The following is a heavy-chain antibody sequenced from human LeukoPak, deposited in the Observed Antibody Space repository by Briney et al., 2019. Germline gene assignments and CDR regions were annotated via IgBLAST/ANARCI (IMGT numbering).Heavy chain of an antibody. V-gene: IGHV1-69*05. D-gene: IGHD2-2*01. CDR1: GDTFTSDA. CDR3: ARDEDCSSTSCFCLDY. CDR2: IIPIFGTA. Sequence: ASVKVSCKTSGDTFTSDAISWVRQSPGQGLEWMGGIIPIFGTANYAQKFQGRVTITTDESTSTAYMELSSLRSEDTAVYYCARDEDCSSTSCFCLDYWGQGTLVTVSS. J-gene: IGHJ4*02.